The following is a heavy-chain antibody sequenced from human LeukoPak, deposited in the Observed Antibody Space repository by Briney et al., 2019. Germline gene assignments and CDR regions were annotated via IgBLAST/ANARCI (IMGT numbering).Heavy chain of an antibody. V-gene: IGHV1-2*04. D-gene: IGHD6-19*01. CDR3: ARDGQTSSGWSRGGTYYYGMDV. CDR1: GYTFTGYY. CDR2: INPNSGGT. J-gene: IGHJ6*02. Sequence: GASVKVSCKASGYTFTGYYMHWVRQAPGQGLERMGWINPNSGGTNYAQKFQGWVTMTRDTSISTAYMELSRLRSDDTAVYYCARDGQTSSGWSRGGTYYYGMDVWGQGTTVTVSS.